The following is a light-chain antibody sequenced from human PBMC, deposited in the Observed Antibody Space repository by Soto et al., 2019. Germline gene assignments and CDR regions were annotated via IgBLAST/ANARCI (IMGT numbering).Light chain of an antibody. CDR3: SSYAGGKRV. CDR1: SSDVGPYKY. J-gene: IGLJ1*01. V-gene: IGLV2-8*01. CDR2: EVT. Sequence: QSVLTQPPSASGSPGQSVTISCTGTSSDVGPYKYVSWYQHHPGKAPKLMIYEVTKRPSGVPARFSGSKSGNTASLTVSGLQAEDEADYYCSSYAGGKRVFGTGTKLTVL.